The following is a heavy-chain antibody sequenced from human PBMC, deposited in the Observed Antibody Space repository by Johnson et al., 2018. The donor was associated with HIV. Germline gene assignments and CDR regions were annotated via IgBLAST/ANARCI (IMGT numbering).Heavy chain of an antibody. CDR3: ARIGGSYLVLWAFDI. V-gene: IGHV3-30-3*01. CDR1: GFSFSSHA. J-gene: IGHJ3*02. Sequence: QEQLVESGGGVVQIGTPLRLSCAASGFSFSSHAMHWVRQAPGKGLEWVAVISYDGNNKYYADSVKGRFTISRDNSKNTPYMQMNSLKPEDTALYYCARIGGSYLVLWAFDIWGQGTMVTVSS. CDR2: ISYDGNNK. D-gene: IGHD1-26*01.